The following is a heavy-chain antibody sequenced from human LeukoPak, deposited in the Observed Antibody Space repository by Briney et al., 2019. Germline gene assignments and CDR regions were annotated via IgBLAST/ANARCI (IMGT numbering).Heavy chain of an antibody. V-gene: IGHV4-61*01. Sequence: SETLSLTCTVSGGSVSSGSYYWSWIRQPPGKGLEWIGYIYYSGSTSYNPSLKSRVTISVDTSKNQFSLKLSSVTAADTAVYYCALRGGTDAFDIWGQGTMVTVSS. D-gene: IGHD1-1*01. CDR1: GGSVSSGSYY. CDR3: ALRGGTDAFDI. J-gene: IGHJ3*02. CDR2: IYYSGST.